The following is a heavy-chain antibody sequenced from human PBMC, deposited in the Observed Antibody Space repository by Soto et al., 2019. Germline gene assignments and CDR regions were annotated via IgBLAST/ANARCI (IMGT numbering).Heavy chain of an antibody. CDR3: VRSRGYSYSYMGEGYYYAMDV. CDR2: IIPILDTT. V-gene: IGHV1-69*06. CDR1: GGTFSSYG. Sequence: VQLVQSGAEVKKPGSSVSVSCKTSGGTFSSYGMNWVRQAPGQGLEWMGGIIPILDTTNYAQKVQGRLTITADKPTSTAYMELSSLRSEDTAVYYCVRSRGYSYSYMGEGYYYAMDVWGQGTTVTVSS. J-gene: IGHJ6*02. D-gene: IGHD5-18*01.